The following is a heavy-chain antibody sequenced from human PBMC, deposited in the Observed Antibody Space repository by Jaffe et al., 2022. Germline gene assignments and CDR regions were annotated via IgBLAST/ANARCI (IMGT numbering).Heavy chain of an antibody. V-gene: IGHV3-23*01. D-gene: IGHD3-3*01. J-gene: IGHJ5*02. Sequence: EVQLLESGGGLVQPGGSLRLSCAASGFTFSSYAMSWVRQAPGKGLEWVSAISGSGGSTYYADSVKGRFTISRDNSKNTLYLQMNSLRAEDTAVYYCAKRASGEYYDFWSGPYNWFDPWGQGTLVTVSS. CDR2: ISGSGGST. CDR1: GFTFSSYA. CDR3: AKRASGEYYDFWSGPYNWFDP.